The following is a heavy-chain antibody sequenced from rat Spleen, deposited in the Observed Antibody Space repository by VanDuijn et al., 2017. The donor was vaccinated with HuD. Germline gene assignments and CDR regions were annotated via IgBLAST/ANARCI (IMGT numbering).Heavy chain of an antibody. CDR3: TTDRATMDA. J-gene: IGHJ4*01. Sequence: EVQVVDHGGGLVQPGRSLKVSCVASGFTFSAYWMTWIRQAPGKGLEWVAAISNTGGSTYYPDSVKDRFTISRDIAKSTLYLQMDSLRSEDTATYYCTTDRATMDAWGQGASVTVSS. V-gene: IGHV5-31*01. CDR1: GFTFSAYW. CDR2: ISNTGGST.